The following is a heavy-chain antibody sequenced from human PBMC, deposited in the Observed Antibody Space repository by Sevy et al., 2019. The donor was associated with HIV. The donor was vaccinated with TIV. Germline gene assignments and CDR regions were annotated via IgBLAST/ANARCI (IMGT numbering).Heavy chain of an antibody. J-gene: IGHJ3*02. Sequence: GGSLRLSCAASGFTFSSYAMHWVRQAPGKGLEWVAVISYDGSNKYYADSVKGRFTISRDNSKNTLYLQMNSLRAEDTAVYYCARSITIFGVVIPTGAFDIWGLGTMVTVS. CDR1: GFTFSSYA. V-gene: IGHV3-30-3*01. CDR3: ARSITIFGVVIPTGAFDI. CDR2: ISYDGSNK. D-gene: IGHD3-3*01.